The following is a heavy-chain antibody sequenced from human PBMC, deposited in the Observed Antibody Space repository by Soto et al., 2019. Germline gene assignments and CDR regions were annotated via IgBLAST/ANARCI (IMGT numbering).Heavy chain of an antibody. CDR3: GRGEQLVHFDS. J-gene: IGHJ4*01. CDR2: INPNSGGT. CDR1: GYSFTDNY. V-gene: IGHV1-2*04. D-gene: IGHD6-6*01. Sequence: ASVKVSCKASGYSFTDNYMHWVRQAPGQGLEWMGRINPNSGGTNYAQKFEGWVTMTTDTSISTAYMELSRLNFDDTAVYYCGRGEQLVHFDSWGQGTLVTVSS.